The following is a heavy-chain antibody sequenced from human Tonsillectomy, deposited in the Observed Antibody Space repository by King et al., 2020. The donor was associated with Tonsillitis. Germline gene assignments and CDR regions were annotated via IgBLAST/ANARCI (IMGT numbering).Heavy chain of an antibody. CDR1: GGSISSGGYS. V-gene: IGHV4-30-2*01. CDR2: IYHSGST. D-gene: IGHD1-26*01. CDR3: ARDSGSYYSLNWYFDL. Sequence: QLQESGSGLVKPSQTLSLTCAVSGGSISSGGYSWSWIRQPPGKGLEWIGNIYHSGSTYYNPSLKSRVTISVDRSKNQFSLKLSSVTAADTAVYYCARDSGSYYSLNWYFDLWGRGTLVTVSS. J-gene: IGHJ2*01.